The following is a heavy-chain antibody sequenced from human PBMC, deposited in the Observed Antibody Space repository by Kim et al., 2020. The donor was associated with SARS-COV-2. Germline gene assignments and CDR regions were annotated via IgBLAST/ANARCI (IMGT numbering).Heavy chain of an antibody. D-gene: IGHD1-26*01. CDR2: ISAYNGNT. CDR1: GYTFTSYG. CDR3: ARDTKVGAITGDWFDP. J-gene: IGHJ5*02. Sequence: ASVKVSCKASGYTFTSYGISWVRQAPGQGLEWMGWISAYNGNTNYAQKLQGRVTMTTDTSTSTAYMELRSLRSDDTAVYYCARDTKVGAITGDWFDPWGQGTLVTVSS. V-gene: IGHV1-18*01.